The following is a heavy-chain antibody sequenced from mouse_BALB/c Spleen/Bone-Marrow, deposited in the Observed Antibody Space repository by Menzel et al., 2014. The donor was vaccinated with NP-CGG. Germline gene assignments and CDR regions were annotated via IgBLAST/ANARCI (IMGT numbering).Heavy chain of an antibody. CDR1: GFNIKDTY. D-gene: IGHD1-1*01. CDR2: IDPANGNT. J-gene: IGHJ2*01. V-gene: IGHV14-3*02. Sequence: VQLKESGAELVKPGASVKLSCTASGFNIKDTYMHWVKQRPERGLEWIGRIDPANGNTKYDPKFQGKATITADTSSNTAYLQLSSLTSEDTAVYYCVRSREYYFDYWGQGTTLTVSS. CDR3: VRSREYYFDY.